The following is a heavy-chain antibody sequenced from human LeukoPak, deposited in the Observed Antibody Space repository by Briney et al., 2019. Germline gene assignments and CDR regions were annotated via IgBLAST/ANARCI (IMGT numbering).Heavy chain of an antibody. V-gene: IGHV3-9*01. CDR1: GFTFNDHA. Sequence: GRSLRLSCAASGFTFNDHAMYWVRQAPGKGLEWVPGINWNSDNIGYADSVKGRFTISRDDAKNSLFLQMNSLRAEDTALYYCARASYYYDTTGLGAVDIWGQGTLVTVSS. J-gene: IGHJ3*02. CDR2: INWNSDNI. CDR3: ARASYYYDTTGLGAVDI. D-gene: IGHD3-22*01.